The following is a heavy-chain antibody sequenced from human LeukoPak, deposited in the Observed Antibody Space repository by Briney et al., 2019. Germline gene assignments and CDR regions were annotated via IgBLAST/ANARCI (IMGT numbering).Heavy chain of an antibody. CDR3: ARGRRYGSGSYSDY. Sequence: SETVSLTCAVYLGSFSGYYWRWLRQPPGRGGEGMGEINHSGSTNYNPSLKSRVTISVDTSKNQCSLTLSFVPAADTAVYHCARGRRYGSGSYSDYWGPGTPVTVSS. CDR2: INHSGST. CDR1: LGSFSGYY. D-gene: IGHD3-10*01. J-gene: IGHJ4*02. V-gene: IGHV4-34*01.